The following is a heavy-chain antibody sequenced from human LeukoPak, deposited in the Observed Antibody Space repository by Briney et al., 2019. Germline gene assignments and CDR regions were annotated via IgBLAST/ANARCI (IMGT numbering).Heavy chain of an antibody. CDR3: ARESFAARWD. Sequence: GGSLRLSCAASGFTFSRYWTSWVRQAPGKGLEWVANIKQDGSQKYYVDSVKGRFTISRDNANNFLYLQMNSLRAEDTAVYYCARESFAARWDWGQGTLVTVSS. V-gene: IGHV3-7*01. D-gene: IGHD6-6*01. CDR2: IKQDGSQK. J-gene: IGHJ4*02. CDR1: GFTFSRYW.